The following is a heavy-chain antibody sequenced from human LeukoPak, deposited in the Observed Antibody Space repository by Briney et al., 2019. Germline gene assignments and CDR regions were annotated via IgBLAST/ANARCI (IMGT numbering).Heavy chain of an antibody. D-gene: IGHD4-23*01. Sequence: ASVKVSCKASGYTFTGYYMHWVRQAPGQGLEWMGRINPNSGGTNYAQKFQGRVTMTRYTSISTAYMELSRLRSDDTAVYYCARARQPFGGNSYPVDYWGQGTLVTVSS. CDR2: INPNSGGT. CDR1: GYTFTGYY. CDR3: ARARQPFGGNSYPVDY. V-gene: IGHV1-2*06. J-gene: IGHJ4*02.